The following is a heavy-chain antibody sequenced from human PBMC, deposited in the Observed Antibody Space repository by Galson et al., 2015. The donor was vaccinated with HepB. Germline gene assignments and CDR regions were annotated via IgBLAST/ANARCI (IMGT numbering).Heavy chain of an antibody. D-gene: IGHD7-27*01. CDR3: ARQSRVTGYYFDY. Sequence: ETLSLTCTVSGGSISSSSYCWGWIRQPPGKGLEWIGSIYYSGSTYYNPSLKSRVTISVDTSRNQFSLKLSSVTAADTAVYYCARQSRVTGYYFDYWGQGTLVTVSS. V-gene: IGHV4-39*01. CDR2: IYYSGST. CDR1: GGSISSSSYC. J-gene: IGHJ4*02.